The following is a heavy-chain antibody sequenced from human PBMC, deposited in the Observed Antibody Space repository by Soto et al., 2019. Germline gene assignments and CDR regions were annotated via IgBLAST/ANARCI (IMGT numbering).Heavy chain of an antibody. CDR2: VNPDGTIT. CDR3: SYDTFGDKDF. V-gene: IGHV3-74*01. D-gene: IGHD3-9*01. Sequence: EXQLVESGGDLVQXXXXLXLXXXXXXXXXXXXXXXXVRQAPGKGLVWVSRVNPDGTITTYADSVKGRFTISRDNAKNTLYLQMNSLGVEDTALYYCSYDTFGDKDFWGQGTPVTVSS. CDR1: XXXXXXXX. J-gene: IGHJ4*02.